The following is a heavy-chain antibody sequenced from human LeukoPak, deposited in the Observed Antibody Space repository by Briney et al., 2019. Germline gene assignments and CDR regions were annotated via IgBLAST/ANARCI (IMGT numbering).Heavy chain of an antibody. CDR1: DGSISSYY. D-gene: IGHD4-17*01. V-gene: IGHV4-59*08. CDR3: ARHRYGDYVLRY. J-gene: IGHJ4*02. CDR2: IYYSGST. Sequence: SETLSLTCTVSDGSISSYYWSWIRQPPGKGLEWIGYIYYSGSTNYNPSLKSRVTISVDTSKNQFSLKLSSVTAADTAVYYCARHRYGDYVLRYWGQGTLVTVSS.